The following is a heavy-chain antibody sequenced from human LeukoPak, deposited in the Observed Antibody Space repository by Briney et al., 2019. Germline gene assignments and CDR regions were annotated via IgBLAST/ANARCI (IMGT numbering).Heavy chain of an antibody. CDR1: GGSISSYY. CDR2: IYYSGST. D-gene: IGHD4-17*01. J-gene: IGHJ3*02. CDR3: ARDHVTTGAFDI. Sequence: PSETLSLTCTVSGGSISSYYWSWIRQPPGKGLEWIGYIYYSGSTNYNPSLKSRVTISVDTSKNQFSLKLSSVTAADTAVYYCARDHVTTGAFDIWGQGTMVTVSS. V-gene: IGHV4-59*01.